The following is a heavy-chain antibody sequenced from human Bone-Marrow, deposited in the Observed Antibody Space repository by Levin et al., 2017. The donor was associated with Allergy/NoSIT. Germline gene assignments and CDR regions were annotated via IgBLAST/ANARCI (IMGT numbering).Heavy chain of an antibody. CDR3: CTGPFAWSDFYFY. D-gene: IGHD3-3*01. CDR1: GDTFIDAW. CDR2: IKSKTHGGTT. J-gene: IGHJ4*02. V-gene: IGHV3-15*01. Sequence: NPGGSLRLSCAASGDTFIDAWMSWVRQAPGRGLEWVGLIKSKTHGGTTDYAAPVNGRFTIPRDDSKNTLYLQMNSLKIEDTGVYYCCTGPFAWSDFYFYWGQGALVTVSS.